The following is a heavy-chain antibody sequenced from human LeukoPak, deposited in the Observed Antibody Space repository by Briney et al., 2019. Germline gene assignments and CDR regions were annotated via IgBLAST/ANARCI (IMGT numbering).Heavy chain of an antibody. CDR3: ERAIAAADSY. CDR1: GFTFSSYW. CDR2: IKQDGSQK. D-gene: IGHD6-13*01. J-gene: IGHJ4*02. V-gene: IGHV3-7*01. Sequence: GGSLRLSCAASGFTFSSYWMSWVRQAPGKGLEWVANIKQDGSQKYYVDSVKGRFTISRDNAKNSLYLQMNSLRAEGAAVYYCERAIAAADSYWGQGTLVTVSS.